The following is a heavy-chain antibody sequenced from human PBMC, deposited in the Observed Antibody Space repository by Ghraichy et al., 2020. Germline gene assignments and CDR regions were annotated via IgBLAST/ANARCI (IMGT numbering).Heavy chain of an antibody. D-gene: IGHD3-22*01. Sequence: SETLSLTCAVYGDSLSGYYWSWIRHPPGKGLECIGEINHSGGANYSPSLKSRVTMSIETSKNQFSLTVNSVTAADTAIYYCARELRDESSGYYYFDCWGQGGLVTVSS. J-gene: IGHJ4*02. CDR3: ARELRDESSGYYYFDC. CDR1: GDSLSGYY. CDR2: INHSGGA. V-gene: IGHV4-34*01.